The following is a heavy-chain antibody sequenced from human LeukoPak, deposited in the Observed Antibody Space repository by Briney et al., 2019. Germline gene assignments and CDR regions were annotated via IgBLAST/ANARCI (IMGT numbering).Heavy chain of an antibody. CDR2: IYHSGST. Sequence: PSETLSLTCAVSGGSISSGGYSWSWIRQPPGKGLEWIGYIYHSGSTYYNPSLKSRVTISVDRSKNQFSLKLSSVTAADTAVYYCARTLYSGSYDDAFDIWGQGTMVTVSS. J-gene: IGHJ3*02. CDR1: GGSISSGGYS. D-gene: IGHD1-26*01. CDR3: ARTLYSGSYDDAFDI. V-gene: IGHV4-30-2*01.